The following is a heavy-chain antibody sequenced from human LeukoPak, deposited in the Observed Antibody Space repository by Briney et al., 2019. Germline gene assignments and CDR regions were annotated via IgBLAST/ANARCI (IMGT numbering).Heavy chain of an antibody. J-gene: IGHJ3*02. Sequence: PGGSLRLSCAASGFTFSDYAMHWVRQAPGRGLEYVSAISSNGAGTYYANSVTGRFTISRDNSKNTLYLQMGSLRTEDMAVYYCAGRGYSISGAQVRGALDIWGQGTMVTVSS. CDR2: ISSNGAGT. D-gene: IGHD6-13*01. CDR3: AGRGYSISGAQVRGALDI. CDR1: GFTFSDYA. V-gene: IGHV3-64*01.